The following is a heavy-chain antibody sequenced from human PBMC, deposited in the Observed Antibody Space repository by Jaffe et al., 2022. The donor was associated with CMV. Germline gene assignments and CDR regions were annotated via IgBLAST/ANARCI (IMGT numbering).Heavy chain of an antibody. CDR3: ARDGIVVVPAAPKGGYYYYYMDV. D-gene: IGHD2-2*01. CDR1: GYTFTSYY. Sequence: QVQLVQSGAEVKKPGASVKVSCKASGYTFTSYYMHWVRQAPGQGLEWMGIINPSGGSTSYAQKFQGRVTMTRDTSTSTVYMELSSLRSEDTAVYYCARDGIVVVPAAPKGGYYYYYMDVWGKGTTVTVSS. V-gene: IGHV1-46*01. CDR2: INPSGGST. J-gene: IGHJ6*03.